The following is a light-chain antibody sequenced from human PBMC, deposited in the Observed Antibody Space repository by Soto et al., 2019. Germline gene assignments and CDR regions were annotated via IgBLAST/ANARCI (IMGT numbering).Light chain of an antibody. J-gene: IGKJ2*01. V-gene: IGKV1-39*01. CDR3: QESYSSPYF. CDR1: RSISRY. Sequence: DIRLTQSPASLSASVGDRVSITCRTSRSISRYLNWYQQKLGKAPKLLIYGASTLQGGVPSRFSGSGSVTDFTLTISGLQTEDCATYYWQESYSSPYFFGQGTKLEMK. CDR2: GAS.